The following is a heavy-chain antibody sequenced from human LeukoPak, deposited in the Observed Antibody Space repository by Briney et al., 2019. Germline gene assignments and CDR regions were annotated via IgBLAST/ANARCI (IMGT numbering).Heavy chain of an antibody. Sequence: SETLSLTCAVSGGSINSHYWGWIRQPPGKGLEWIGDIYYTGRNNYNPSLKSRVTISVDTSKNLLSLTLTSVLAADAAIYYCVRRDTGWNYFDYWGQGVLLTVSS. J-gene: IGHJ4*02. D-gene: IGHD6-19*01. V-gene: IGHV4-59*08. CDR2: IYYTGRN. CDR3: VRRDTGWNYFDY. CDR1: GGSINSHY.